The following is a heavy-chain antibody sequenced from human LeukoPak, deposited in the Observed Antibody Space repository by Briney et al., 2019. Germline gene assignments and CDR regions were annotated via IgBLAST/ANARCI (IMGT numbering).Heavy chain of an antibody. Sequence: SETLSLTCAVSGGSISSSNWWSWVRQPPGKGLEWIGEIYHSGSTNYNPSLKSRVTISADKSKNQFSLKLSSVTAADTAVYYCATRDSGNFDYWGQGTLVTVSS. V-gene: IGHV4-4*02. J-gene: IGHJ4*02. CDR1: GGSISSSNW. CDR3: ATRDSGNFDY. CDR2: IYHSGST. D-gene: IGHD3-10*01.